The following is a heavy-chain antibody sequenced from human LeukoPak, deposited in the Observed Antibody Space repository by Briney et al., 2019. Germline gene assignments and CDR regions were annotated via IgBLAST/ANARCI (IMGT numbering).Heavy chain of an antibody. CDR3: ARLQSWFDP. V-gene: IGHV4-38-2*01. Sequence: SETLSLTCAVSGYSISSGYYWGGIRQPPGKGLEWIGSIYHSGSTYYNPSLKSRVTISVDTSKNQFSLKLSSVTAADTAVYYCARLQSWFDPWGQGTLVTVSS. D-gene: IGHD5-24*01. CDR2: IYHSGST. J-gene: IGHJ5*02. CDR1: GYSISSGYY.